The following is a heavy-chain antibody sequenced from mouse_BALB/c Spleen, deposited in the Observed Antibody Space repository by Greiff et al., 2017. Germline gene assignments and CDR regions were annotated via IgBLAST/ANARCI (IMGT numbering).Heavy chain of an antibody. D-gene: IGHD1-1*01. CDR3: ARPVVVPDAMDY. V-gene: IGHV1-69*02. J-gene: IGHJ4*01. CDR1: GYTFTSYW. Sequence: QVQLQQSGAELVKPGASVKLSCKASGYTFTSYWMHWVKQRPGQGLEWIGEIDPSDSYTNYNQKFKGKATLTVDKSSSTAYMQLSSLTSEDSAVYYCARPVVVPDAMDYWGQGTSVTVSS. CDR2: IDPSDSYT.